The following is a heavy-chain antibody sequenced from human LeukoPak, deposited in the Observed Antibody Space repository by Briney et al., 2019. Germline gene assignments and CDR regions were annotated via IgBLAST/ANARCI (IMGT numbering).Heavy chain of an antibody. CDR3: AKGAPNSIAASADY. J-gene: IGHJ4*02. V-gene: IGHV3-30*02. CDR1: GFTFSSYG. D-gene: IGHD6-13*01. Sequence: GRSLRLSCAASGFTFSSYGMHWVRQAPGKRLEWVAFIRYDGSNKYYADSVKGRFTISRDNSKNTLYLQMNSLRAEDTAVYYCAKGAPNSIAASADYWGQGTLVTVSS. CDR2: IRYDGSNK.